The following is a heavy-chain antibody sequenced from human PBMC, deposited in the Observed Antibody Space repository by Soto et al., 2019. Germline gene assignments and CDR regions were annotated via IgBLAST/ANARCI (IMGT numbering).Heavy chain of an antibody. CDR2: IWYDGSNK. J-gene: IGHJ6*02. V-gene: IGHV3-33*01. CDR1: GFTFSSYG. D-gene: IGHD3-9*01. CDR3: ARDGQGRYDILTLPQRPEAGYYYYYGMDV. Sequence: GGSLRLSCAASGFTFSSYGMHWVRQAPGKGLEWVAVIWYDGSNKYYADSVKGRFTISRDNSKNTLYLQMNSQRAEDTAVYYCARDGQGRYDILTLPQRPEAGYYYYYGMDVWGQGTTVTVSS.